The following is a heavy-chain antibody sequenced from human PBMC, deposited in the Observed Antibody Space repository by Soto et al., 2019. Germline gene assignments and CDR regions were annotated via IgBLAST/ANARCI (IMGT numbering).Heavy chain of an antibody. J-gene: IGHJ6*02. CDR3: ARGNAGITLFGPYGMDV. CDR2: IDPSDSYT. CDR1: GYSFTSYW. Sequence: GESLKISCKGSGYSFTSYWISWVRQMPGKGLEWMGRIDPSDSYTNYSPSFQGHVTISADKSISTAYLQWSSLKASDTAMYYCARGNAGITLFGPYGMDVWGQGTKVTVSS. D-gene: IGHD3-3*01. V-gene: IGHV5-10-1*01.